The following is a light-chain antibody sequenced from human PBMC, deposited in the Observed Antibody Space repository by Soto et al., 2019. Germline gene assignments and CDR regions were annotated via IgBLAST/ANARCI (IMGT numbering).Light chain of an antibody. J-gene: IGKJ1*01. CDR1: QNVTTS. CDR2: DVS. V-gene: IGKV1-5*01. CDR3: QQYDYSRT. Sequence: DIQLTQSPSTLSASVGDSVTITCRASQNVTTSMAWYQHKPGRAPKLLIFDVSNLESGVPSRFSGGGSGTDFTLTISSLHSDDFATYYCQQYDYSRTFGIGTKVDLK.